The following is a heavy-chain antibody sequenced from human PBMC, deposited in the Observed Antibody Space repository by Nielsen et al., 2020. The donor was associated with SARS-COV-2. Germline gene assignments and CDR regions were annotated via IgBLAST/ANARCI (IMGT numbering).Heavy chain of an antibody. J-gene: IGHJ6*02. D-gene: IGHD3-9*01. Sequence: WIRQPPGKGLEWIGYIYYSGSTNYNPSLKSRVTISVDTSKNQFSLKLSSVTAADTAVYYCARGPISRYFDWLPILSGGDRYYYYGMDVWGQGTTVTVSS. CDR3: ARGPISRYFDWLPILSGGDRYYYYGMDV. V-gene: IGHV4-59*01. CDR2: IYYSGST.